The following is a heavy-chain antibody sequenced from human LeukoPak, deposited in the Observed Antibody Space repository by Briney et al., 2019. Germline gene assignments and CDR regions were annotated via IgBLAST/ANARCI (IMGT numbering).Heavy chain of an antibody. CDR2: INHSGST. CDR1: GGSFSGYY. CDR3: ARGGGSSGYYYS. V-gene: IGHV4-34*01. Sequence: SGTLSLTCAVYGGSFSGYYWSWIRQPPGKGLEWIGEINHSGSTNYNPSLKSRVTISVDTSKNQFSLKLSSVTAADTAVYYCARGGGSSGYYYSWGQGTLVTVSS. D-gene: IGHD3-22*01. J-gene: IGHJ4*02.